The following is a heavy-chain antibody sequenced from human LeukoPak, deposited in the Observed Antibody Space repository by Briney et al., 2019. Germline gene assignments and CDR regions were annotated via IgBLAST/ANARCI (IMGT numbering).Heavy chain of an antibody. D-gene: IGHD5-18*01. Sequence: GGSLRLSCVASGFTFSNYAMSWVRQAPGKGLEWVSAIRSDGHTTYDADSVKGRFTISRDNSKNTLYLEMKSLRADDTALYYCASIQVSAEGGELDPWGQGTLVTVSS. CDR2: IRSDGHTT. J-gene: IGHJ5*02. CDR3: ASIQVSAEGGELDP. CDR1: GFTFSNYA. V-gene: IGHV3-23*01.